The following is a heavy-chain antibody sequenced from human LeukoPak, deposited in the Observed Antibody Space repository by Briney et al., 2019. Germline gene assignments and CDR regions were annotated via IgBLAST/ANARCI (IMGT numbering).Heavy chain of an antibody. CDR3: ARDLPSSSPKSAS. CDR2: IWYGGSNK. CDR1: GFTFSSYG. J-gene: IGHJ5*02. D-gene: IGHD6-6*01. V-gene: IGHV3-33*01. Sequence: GGSLRLSCAASGFTFSSYGRHWVRQAPGKGLEWVGYIWYGGSNKYYAYPERGRFTIARNNSKNTLYLQMNRLRAEDAVVYYCARDLPSSSPKSASWGQGPLVTVSS.